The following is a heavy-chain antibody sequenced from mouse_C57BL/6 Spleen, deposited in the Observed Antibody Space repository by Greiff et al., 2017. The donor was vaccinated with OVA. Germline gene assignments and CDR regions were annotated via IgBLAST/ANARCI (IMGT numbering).Heavy chain of an antibody. CDR1: GYTFTGYW. D-gene: IGHD1-1*01. CDR3: ARSYYYGSSYGRGAMDY. J-gene: IGHJ4*01. V-gene: IGHV1-9*01. Sequence: VQGVESGAELMKPGASVKLSCKATGYTFTGYWIEWVKQRPGHGLEWIGEILPGSGSTNYNEKFKGKATFTADTSSNTAYMQLSSLTTEDSAIYYCARSYYYGSSYGRGAMDYWGQGTSVTVSS. CDR2: ILPGSGST.